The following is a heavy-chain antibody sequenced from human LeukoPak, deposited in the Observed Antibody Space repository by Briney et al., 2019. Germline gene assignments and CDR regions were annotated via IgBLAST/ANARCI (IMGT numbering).Heavy chain of an antibody. J-gene: IGHJ6*04. D-gene: IGHD2-2*01. Sequence: GGSLRLSCAASGFTFSSYGMHWVRQAPGKGLEWVAVISYDGSNKYYADSVKGRFTISRDNSKNTLYLQMNRLRAEDTAVYYCAKDTQYCSSTSCQDYYYYGMDVWGKGTTVTVSS. CDR1: GFTFSSYG. CDR2: ISYDGSNK. CDR3: AKDTQYCSSTSCQDYYYYGMDV. V-gene: IGHV3-30*18.